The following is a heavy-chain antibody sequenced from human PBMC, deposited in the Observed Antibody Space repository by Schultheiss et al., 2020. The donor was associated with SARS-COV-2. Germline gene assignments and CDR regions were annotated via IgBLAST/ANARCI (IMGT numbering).Heavy chain of an antibody. Sequence: SQTLSLTCAISGDSVSSNSAAWNWIRQSPSRGLEWLGRTYYRSKWYNDYAVSVKSRITINPDTSKNQFSLQLNSVTPEDTAVYYCASLMVRGVPTLNLREPPFDYWGQGTLVTVSS. CDR2: TYYRSKWYN. CDR3: ASLMVRGVPTLNLREPPFDY. D-gene: IGHD3-10*01. J-gene: IGHJ4*02. V-gene: IGHV6-1*01. CDR1: GDSVSSNSAA.